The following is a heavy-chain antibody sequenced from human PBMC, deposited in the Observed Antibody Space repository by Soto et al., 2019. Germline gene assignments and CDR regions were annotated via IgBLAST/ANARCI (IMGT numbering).Heavy chain of an antibody. V-gene: IGHV4-34*01. CDR1: GGSFSGCY. Sequence: SSETLSLTCAVYGGSFSGCYWSWIRQPPGKGLEWIGEITHSGSTNCNPSLKSRVTISVDTSKNQFSLKLSSVTAADTAVYYCARGLGVGSGWPFHYYNGMDVWGQGTTVTVSS. CDR3: ARGLGVGSGWPFHYYNGMDV. J-gene: IGHJ6*02. CDR2: ITHSGST. D-gene: IGHD6-19*01.